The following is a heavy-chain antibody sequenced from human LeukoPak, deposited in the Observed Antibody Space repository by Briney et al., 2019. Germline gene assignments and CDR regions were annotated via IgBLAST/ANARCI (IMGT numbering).Heavy chain of an antibody. Sequence: SETLSLTCAVSGDSISSSTYYWGWIRQPPGKGLEWIGSLYYSGSTYYNPSLRSRVTISVDTSKNQLSLKVTSVTAADTAVYYCAVRDVSSGRYGLDYWGQGTLVTVSS. J-gene: IGHJ4*02. CDR2: LYYSGST. D-gene: IGHD1-26*01. CDR1: GDSISSSTYY. V-gene: IGHV4-39*01. CDR3: AVRDVSSGRYGLDY.